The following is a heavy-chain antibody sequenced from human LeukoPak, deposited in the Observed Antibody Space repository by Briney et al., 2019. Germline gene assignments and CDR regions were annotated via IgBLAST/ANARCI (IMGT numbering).Heavy chain of an antibody. Sequence: PSETLSLTCAVYGGSFSGYYWSWIRQPPGKGLEWIGEVTHSGSTNYNPSLKSRVAISVDTSKNQFSLKLSSATAADTAVYYCARDGLGYCSSTSCYTFWFDPWGQGTLVTVSS. V-gene: IGHV4-34*01. CDR3: ARDGLGYCSSTSCYTFWFDP. CDR1: GGSFSGYY. D-gene: IGHD2-2*02. CDR2: VTHSGST. J-gene: IGHJ5*02.